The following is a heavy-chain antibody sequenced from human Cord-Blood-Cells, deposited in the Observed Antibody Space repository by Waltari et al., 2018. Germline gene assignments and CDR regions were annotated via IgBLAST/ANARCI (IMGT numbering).Heavy chain of an antibody. CDR1: GAPINSSSYS. V-gene: IGHV4-39*01. Sequence: QLQLQESGPGLVQPSETLSLPCTVPGAPINSSSYSWGWIRQPPGKGLEWNGSIYYSGSTYCTPALMSRFTISVETSKNQFSLKVSSVTAADTAVYYCARHDPGTTVTTWVNWGQGTLVTVSS. D-gene: IGHD4-17*01. J-gene: IGHJ4*02. CDR3: ARHDPGTTVTTWVN. CDR2: IYYSGST.